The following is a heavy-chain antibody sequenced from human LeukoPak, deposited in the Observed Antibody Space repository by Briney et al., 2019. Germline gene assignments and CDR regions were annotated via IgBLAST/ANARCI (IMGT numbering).Heavy chain of an antibody. V-gene: IGHV3-43*02. CDR3: AKDRTYYDFWSGYYDYYMDV. J-gene: IGHJ6*03. D-gene: IGHD3-3*01. Sequence: PGGSLRLSCAASGFTFDDYAMHWVRQAPGKGLEWVSLISGDGGGTYYADSVKGRFTISRDNSKNSLYLQMNSLRTEDTALYYCAKDRTYYDFWSGYYDYYMDVWGKGTTVTVSS. CDR1: GFTFDDYA. CDR2: ISGDGGGT.